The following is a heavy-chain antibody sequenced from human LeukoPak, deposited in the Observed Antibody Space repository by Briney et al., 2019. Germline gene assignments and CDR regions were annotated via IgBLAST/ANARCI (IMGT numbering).Heavy chain of an antibody. CDR3: ARDRQQLVHGYYYYYYMDV. CDR2: IYYSGST. Sequence: SETLSLTCTVSGGSISSSSYYWGWIRQPPGKGLEWIGSIYYSGSTYYNPSLKSRVTISVDTSKNQFSLKLSSVTAADTAVYYCARDRQQLVHGYYYYYYMDVWGKGTTVTISS. CDR1: GGSISSSSYY. V-gene: IGHV4-39*07. J-gene: IGHJ6*03. D-gene: IGHD6-13*01.